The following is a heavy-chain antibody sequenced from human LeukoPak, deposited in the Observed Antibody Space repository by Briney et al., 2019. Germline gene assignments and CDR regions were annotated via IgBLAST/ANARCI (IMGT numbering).Heavy chain of an antibody. CDR2: ISSDSRSI. D-gene: IGHD3/OR15-3a*01. Sequence: GGSLRLSCAASGVTFSRHSMNWVRQAPEKGLEWVSSISSDSRSIFYRDSVKGRFTISRDNAENSVYLQMNSLRAEDTAVYYCASFETRGTGDFDYRGQGTLVSVSS. CDR3: ASFETRGTGDFDY. CDR1: GVTFSRHS. J-gene: IGHJ4*02. V-gene: IGHV3-21*01.